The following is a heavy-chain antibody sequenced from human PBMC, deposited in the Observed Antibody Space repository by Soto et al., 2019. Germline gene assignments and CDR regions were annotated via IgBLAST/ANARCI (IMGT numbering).Heavy chain of an antibody. Sequence: ETLSLTCAVDGGCLSRYYWIWIRQPPGRGLEGIGEINHSGSTNYNPSLKSRVTISVDTSKNQFSLKLSSVTAADTPVYYCARGWVKGYCRSTSCRFRGYGMDVWGQGTTVTVSS. J-gene: IGHJ6*02. CDR3: ARGWVKGYCRSTSCRFRGYGMDV. CDR1: GGCLSRYY. CDR2: INHSGST. V-gene: IGHV4-34*01. D-gene: IGHD2-2*01.